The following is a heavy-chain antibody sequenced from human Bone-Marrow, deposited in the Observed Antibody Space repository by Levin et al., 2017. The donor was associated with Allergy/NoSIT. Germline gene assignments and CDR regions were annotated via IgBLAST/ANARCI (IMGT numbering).Heavy chain of an antibody. V-gene: IGHV1-69*10. Sequence: SVKVSCKASRDTLTTSGVAWLRQAPGQGLEWMGDIVPEISEVEYAPKFQDRITVTADKSSSTVYMELSSLTPEDTAVYYCATDIVHFSGDVLWYNWFESWGQGTLVTVSS. CDR3: ATDIVHFSGDVLWYNWFES. CDR2: IVPEISEV. J-gene: IGHJ5*01. CDR1: RDTLTTSG. D-gene: IGHD2-15*01.